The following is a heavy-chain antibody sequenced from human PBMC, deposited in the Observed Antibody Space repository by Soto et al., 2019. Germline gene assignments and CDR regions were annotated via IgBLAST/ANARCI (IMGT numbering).Heavy chain of an antibody. Sequence: QVQLVESGGGVVQPGRSLRLYYAASGFTFSSYAMHWVRQAPGKGLEWVAVISYDGSNKYYADSVKGRFTISRDNSKNTLYLQMNSLRAEDTAVYYRARATVYGMDVWGQGTTVTVSS. J-gene: IGHJ6*02. CDR1: GFTFSSYA. CDR3: ARATVYGMDV. V-gene: IGHV3-30-3*01. CDR2: ISYDGSNK. D-gene: IGHD4-4*01.